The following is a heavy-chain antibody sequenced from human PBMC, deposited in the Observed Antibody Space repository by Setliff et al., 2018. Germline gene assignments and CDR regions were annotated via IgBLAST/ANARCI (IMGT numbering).Heavy chain of an antibody. CDR3: ASHPRVTIFGVVAFDY. J-gene: IGHJ4*02. CDR2: INHSGST. V-gene: IGHV4-34*01. CDR1: GESFSGHY. Sequence: SETLSLTCAVYGESFSGHYWSWIRQPPGKGLEWIGEINHSGSTNYNPSLKSRVTISVDTSKNQFSLKLSSVAAADTAVYYCASHPRVTIFGVVAFDYWGQGILVTVSS. D-gene: IGHD3-3*01.